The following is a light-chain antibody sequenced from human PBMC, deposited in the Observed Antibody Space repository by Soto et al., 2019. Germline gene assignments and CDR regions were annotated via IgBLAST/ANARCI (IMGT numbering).Light chain of an antibody. CDR3: QQYGSSPRT. CDR2: GAS. CDR1: QSVSNNY. J-gene: IGKJ1*01. Sequence: EIVLTQSPGTLSLSPGERATLSCRASQSVSNNYVAWYQQKPGQAPRLLIYGASSRATGTPDRFSGSGSGTDVTLTISRLEPEDFAVYYCQQYGSSPRTFGQGTEVDIK. V-gene: IGKV3-20*01.